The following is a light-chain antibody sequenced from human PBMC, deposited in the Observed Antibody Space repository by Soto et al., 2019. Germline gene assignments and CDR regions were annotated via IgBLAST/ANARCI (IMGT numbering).Light chain of an antibody. Sequence: EIVLTQSPGTLSLSQGERATLSCRASQSVSSSYLAWYQQKPGQAPRLLIYGASSRATVIPDRFSGSGSGTDFTLTISRLEPEDFAVYYCQQYGSSPSWTFGQGTKVDI. J-gene: IGKJ1*01. V-gene: IGKV3-20*01. CDR3: QQYGSSPSWT. CDR2: GAS. CDR1: QSVSSSY.